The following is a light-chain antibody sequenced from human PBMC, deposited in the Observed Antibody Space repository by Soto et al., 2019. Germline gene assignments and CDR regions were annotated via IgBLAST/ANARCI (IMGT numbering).Light chain of an antibody. CDR1: QSITSY. V-gene: IGKV1-39*01. J-gene: IGKJ2*01. CDR2: AAS. CDR3: QQSYSSPYT. Sequence: DIQMTQSPSSLSASVGDRVTITCRASQSITSYFNWYQQKPGKAPKLLIYAASSLLSGVPSRFSGSGSGTDFTLTITSLQPEDFATYYCQQSYSSPYTFGQGTKLEIK.